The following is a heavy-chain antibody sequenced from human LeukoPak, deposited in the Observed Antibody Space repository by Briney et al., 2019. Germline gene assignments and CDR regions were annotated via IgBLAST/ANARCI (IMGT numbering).Heavy chain of an antibody. J-gene: IGHJ4*02. Sequence: SEALSLTCTVSGYSISSGYYWGWIRQPPGKGLEWIGYIYNSGSTNYNPSLKSRVTISVDTSKNQFSLKLSSVTAADTAVYYCARVDSNNWYDSRGYFDYWGQGTLVTVSS. D-gene: IGHD6-13*01. V-gene: IGHV4-61*01. CDR2: IYNSGST. CDR3: ARVDSNNWYDSRGYFDY. CDR1: GYSISSGYY.